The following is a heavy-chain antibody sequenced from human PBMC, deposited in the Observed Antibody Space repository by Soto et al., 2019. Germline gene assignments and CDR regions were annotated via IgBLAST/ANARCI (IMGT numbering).Heavy chain of an antibody. CDR2: INPNGGST. V-gene: IGHV1-46*01. CDR3: ARAIAARTYYYYYGMDV. CDR1: ADTFTSYY. Sequence: ASVKVSCKAPADTFTSYYIHWVRQAPGHGLEWMGIINPNGGSTRFAQTFQGRITMTTDTSTSTVYMELRSLRSEDTAVYYCARAIAARTYYYYYGMDVWGQGTTVTVSS. D-gene: IGHD6-6*01. J-gene: IGHJ6*02.